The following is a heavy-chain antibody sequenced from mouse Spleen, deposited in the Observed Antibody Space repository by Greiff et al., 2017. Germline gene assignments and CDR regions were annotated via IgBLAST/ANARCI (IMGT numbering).Heavy chain of an antibody. J-gene: IGHJ2*01. V-gene: IGHV1-69*01. CDR3: ARPFYYGSSLGDY. Sequence: VQLQQPGAELVMPGASVKLSCKASGYTFTSYWMHWVKQRPGQGLEWIGEIDPSDSYTNYNQKFKGKATLTVDKSSSTAYMQLSSLTSEDSAVYYCARPFYYGSSLGDYWGQGTTLTVSS. D-gene: IGHD1-1*01. CDR2: IDPSDSYT. CDR1: GYTFTSYW.